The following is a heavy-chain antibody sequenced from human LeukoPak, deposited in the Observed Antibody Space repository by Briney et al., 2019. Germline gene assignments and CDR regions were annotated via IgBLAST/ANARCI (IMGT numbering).Heavy chain of an antibody. D-gene: IGHD4-23*01. CDR3: ARTSRALPHDYGGNPGHYYMDV. CDR2: IYYSGST. CDR1: GVSISSSSYY. J-gene: IGHJ6*03. Sequence: SETLSLTCTASGVSISSSSYYWGWIRQPPGKGLEWIGSIYYSGSTYYNPSLKSRVTISVDTSKTQFSLKLSSVTAADTAVYYCARTSRALPHDYGGNPGHYYMDVWGKGTTVTISS. V-gene: IGHV4-39*01.